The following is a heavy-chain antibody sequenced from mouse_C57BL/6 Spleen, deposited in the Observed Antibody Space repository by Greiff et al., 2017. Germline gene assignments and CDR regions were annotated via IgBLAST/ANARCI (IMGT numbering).Heavy chain of an antibody. V-gene: IGHV1-15*01. Sequence: VQVVESGAELVRPGASVTLSCKASGYTFTDYEMHWVKQTPVHGLEWIGAIDPETGGTAYNQKFKGKAILTADKSSSTAYMELRSLTSEDSAVYYCTRSTMITNYFDYWGQGTTLTVSS. D-gene: IGHD2-4*01. CDR3: TRSTMITNYFDY. CDR2: IDPETGGT. CDR1: GYTFTDYE. J-gene: IGHJ2*01.